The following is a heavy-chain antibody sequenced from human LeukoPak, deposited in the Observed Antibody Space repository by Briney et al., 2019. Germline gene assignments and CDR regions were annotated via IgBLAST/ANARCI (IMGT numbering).Heavy chain of an antibody. CDR1: GFTFSSYS. V-gene: IGHV3-21*01. Sequence: PGGSLRLSCAASGFTFSSYSMNWVRQAPGKGLEWVSSISSSSSYIYYADSVKGRFTISRDNAKNSLYLQMNSLRAEDTAVYYCARSERLGRGYFDYWGQGTLVTVSS. D-gene: IGHD7-27*01. CDR2: ISSSSSYI. J-gene: IGHJ4*02. CDR3: ARSERLGRGYFDY.